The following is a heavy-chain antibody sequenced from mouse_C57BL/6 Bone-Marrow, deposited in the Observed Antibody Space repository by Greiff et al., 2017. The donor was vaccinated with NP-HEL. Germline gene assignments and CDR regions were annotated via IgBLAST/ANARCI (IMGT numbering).Heavy chain of an antibody. V-gene: IGHV5-4*01. D-gene: IGHD2-4*01. CDR2: ISDGGSYT. J-gene: IGHJ3*01. CDR3: ARFSYDYDEAWFAY. Sequence: EVHLVESGGGLVKPGGSLKLSCAASGFTFSSYAMSWVRQTPEKRLEWVATISDGGSYTYYPDNVKGRFTISRDNAKNNLYLQMSHLKSEDTAMYYCARFSYDYDEAWFAYWGQGTLVTVSA. CDR1: GFTFSSYA.